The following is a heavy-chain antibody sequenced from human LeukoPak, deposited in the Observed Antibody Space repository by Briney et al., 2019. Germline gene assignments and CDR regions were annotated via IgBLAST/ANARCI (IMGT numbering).Heavy chain of an antibody. J-gene: IGHJ3*02. Sequence: PSETLSLTCTVSGGSISSYYWSWLRQPPGKGLEWIGYIYYSGSTNYNPSLKSRVTISVDTSKNQFSLKLSSVTAADTAVYYCAREATRRAFDIWGQGTMVTVSS. CDR3: AREATRRAFDI. CDR1: GGSISSYY. D-gene: IGHD4-11*01. V-gene: IGHV4-59*01. CDR2: IYYSGST.